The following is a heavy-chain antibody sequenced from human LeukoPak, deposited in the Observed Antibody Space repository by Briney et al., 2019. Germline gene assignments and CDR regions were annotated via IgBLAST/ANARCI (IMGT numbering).Heavy chain of an antibody. CDR2: ISGSGGST. CDR3: AKDIAAAGTFSDY. CDR1: GFTFSSYA. Sequence: GGSLRLSCAASGFTFSSYAMSWVRQAPGKGLEWVSAISGSGGSTYYADSVKGRFTISRDNSKNTLYLQMNSPRAEDTAVYYCAKDIAAAGTFSDYWGQGTLVTVSS. D-gene: IGHD6-13*01. V-gene: IGHV3-23*01. J-gene: IGHJ4*02.